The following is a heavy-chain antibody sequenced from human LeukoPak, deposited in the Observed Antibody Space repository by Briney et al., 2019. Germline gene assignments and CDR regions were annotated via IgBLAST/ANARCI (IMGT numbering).Heavy chain of an antibody. J-gene: IGHJ6*03. CDR2: MNPKSGNT. Sequence: ASMKVSCKASGYTFTNYDINWVRQATGQGLEWMGWMNPKSGNTGYAQKFQGRVAITRNTSISTAYMEVSSLRYEDTAVYYCARRAVDNSYYYYMDVWGKGTTVTVSS. D-gene: IGHD6-19*01. CDR3: ARRAVDNSYYYYMDV. CDR1: GYTFTNYD. V-gene: IGHV1-8*01.